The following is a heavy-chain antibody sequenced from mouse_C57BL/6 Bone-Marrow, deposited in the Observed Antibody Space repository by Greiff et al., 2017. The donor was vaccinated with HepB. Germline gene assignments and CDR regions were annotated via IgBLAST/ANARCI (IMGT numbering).Heavy chain of an antibody. Sequence: VQLQQSGAELVRPGASVKLSCTASGFNIKDDYMHWVKQRPEQGLEWIGWIDPENGDTEYASKFQGKATITADTSSNTAYLQLSSLTSEDTAVYNCTTGYYDYPYYFDYWGQGTTLTVSS. CDR2: IDPENGDT. CDR1: GFNIKDDY. D-gene: IGHD2-4*01. J-gene: IGHJ2*01. V-gene: IGHV14-4*01. CDR3: TTGYYDYPYYFDY.